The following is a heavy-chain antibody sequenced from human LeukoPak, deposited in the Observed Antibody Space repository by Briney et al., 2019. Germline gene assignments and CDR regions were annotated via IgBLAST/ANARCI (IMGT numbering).Heavy chain of an antibody. CDR1: GFTLSDYE. CDR2: ISSSGSSI. V-gene: IGHV3-48*03. CDR3: ARSHDFLSGSSSNCFDP. J-gene: IGHJ5*02. Sequence: PGGSLKLSCAASGFTLSDYEMNWVRQAPGKGLEWVPYISSSGSSIYYTESVKGRFTISRDNTKNSLYLQMNSLRADDTAVYYCARSHDFLSGSSSNCFDPWGQGTLVTVFS. D-gene: IGHD3-10*01.